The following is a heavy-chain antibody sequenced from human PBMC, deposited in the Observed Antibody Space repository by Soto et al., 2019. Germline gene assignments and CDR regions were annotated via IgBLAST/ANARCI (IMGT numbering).Heavy chain of an antibody. Sequence: GADLKISCKGSGYSFTSYWIGWLRQLPGKGLEWLGIIYPGDSDTRYNPSFQGQVTISADKSISTAYLQWSSLKAPDTAMYYCSRQINSCTIGVCYESNWFDPWGQGTLVTVSS. D-gene: IGHD2-8*01. CDR3: SRQINSCTIGVCYESNWFDP. V-gene: IGHV5-51*01. CDR2: IYPGDSDT. J-gene: IGHJ5*02. CDR1: GYSFTSYW.